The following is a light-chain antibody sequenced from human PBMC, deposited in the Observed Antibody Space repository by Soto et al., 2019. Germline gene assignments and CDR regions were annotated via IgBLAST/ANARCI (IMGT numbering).Light chain of an antibody. J-gene: IGKJ3*01. CDR1: QGISNW. CDR3: QQTNSFPLT. V-gene: IGKV1-12*01. CDR2: GAS. Sequence: DIQMTQSPSSVSASAGDRVTITCWASQGISNWLAWYQQKPGKAPKLLIYGASSLQSGVPSRFSGSGSGTDFSLTISSLQPADFATYYCQQTNSFPLTFGPGTKVDI.